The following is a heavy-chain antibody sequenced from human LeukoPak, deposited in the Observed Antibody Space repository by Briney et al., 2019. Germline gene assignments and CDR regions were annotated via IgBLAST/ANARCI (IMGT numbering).Heavy chain of an antibody. J-gene: IGHJ4*02. CDR1: GYTFTSYG. D-gene: IGHD5-18*01. V-gene: IGHV1-18*01. Sequence: ASVKVSCKASGYTFTSYGISWVRQAPGQGLEWMGWISAYNGNTNYAQKLQGRVTMTTDTSTSTAYMELRSLRSDDTAVYYCARDRIRPVSYSYGPYYFDYWGQGTLVTVSS. CDR3: ARDRIRPVSYSYGPYYFDY. CDR2: ISAYNGNT.